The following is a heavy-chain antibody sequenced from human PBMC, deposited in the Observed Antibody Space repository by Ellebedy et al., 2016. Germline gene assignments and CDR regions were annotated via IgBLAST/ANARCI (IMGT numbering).Heavy chain of an antibody. CDR2: IVVGSGYT. CDR3: AATPNLDWSRYYYYYGVDV. D-gene: IGHD3-9*01. V-gene: IGHV1-58*01. Sequence: ASVKVSCKASGFTFTTVQWVRQARGQRLEWIGWIVVGSGYTNYAQTFQERVTVTTDMSTNTAYMELSRLKSDNTAVYYCAATPNLDWSRYYYYYGVDVWGQGTTVTVSS. CDR1: GFTFTT. J-gene: IGHJ6*02.